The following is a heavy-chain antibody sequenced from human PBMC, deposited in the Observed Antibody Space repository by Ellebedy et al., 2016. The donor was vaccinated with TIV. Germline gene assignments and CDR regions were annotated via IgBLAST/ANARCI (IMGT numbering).Heavy chain of an antibody. J-gene: IGHJ4*02. CDR2: IGGDDHT. Sequence: PGGSLRLSCVASGFNFDSNAMSWVRQTPGKGLEWVAGIGGDDHTHYAHFVERRFTISRDRSKSTLHLEMSRLRVEDTAVYYCAKDLSWWSANDYWGQGALVTVSS. CDR3: AKDLSWWSANDY. D-gene: IGHD3-16*01. V-gene: IGHV3-23*01. CDR1: GFNFDSNA.